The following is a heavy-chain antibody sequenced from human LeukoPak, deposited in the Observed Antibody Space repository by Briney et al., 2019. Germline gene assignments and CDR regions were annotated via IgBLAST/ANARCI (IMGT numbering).Heavy chain of an antibody. Sequence: ASVKVSCKASGYTFTSYDINWVRQATGQGVEWMGWMNPNSGNTGSAQRFQGRITVTRDTSISTAYMELSSLRSEDTAVYYCARGPLVRLPSSFDPWGQGTLVTVSS. CDR1: GYTFTSYD. V-gene: IGHV1-8*01. J-gene: IGHJ5*02. D-gene: IGHD3-16*02. CDR3: ARGPLVRLPSSFDP. CDR2: MNPNSGNT.